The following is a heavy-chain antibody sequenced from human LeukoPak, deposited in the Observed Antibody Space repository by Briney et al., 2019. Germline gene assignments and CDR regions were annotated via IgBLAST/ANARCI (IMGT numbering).Heavy chain of an antibody. J-gene: IGHJ4*02. V-gene: IGHV3-74*01. Sequence: GGSLRLSCATSGFTFSNYWMNWLRQAPGKGLVWVSRIKNDGSSASYAESVKGRFTVSSDNSMNTLYLQMDNLRPEDTGVYYCGRGYSGCYHLCDFLGQGTLVTVSS. D-gene: IGHD5-12*01. CDR3: GRGYSGCYHLCDF. CDR2: IKNDGSSA. CDR1: GFTFSNYW.